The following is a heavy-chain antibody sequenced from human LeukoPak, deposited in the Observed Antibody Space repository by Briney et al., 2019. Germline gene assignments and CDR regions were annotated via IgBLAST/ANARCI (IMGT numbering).Heavy chain of an antibody. J-gene: IGHJ3*02. CDR2: IYYSGST. V-gene: IGHV4-59*01. Sequence: SETLSLTCTVSGGSLSSYYWSWLRQPPGKGLEWIGYIYYSGSTNYNPSLTSRVTISVDTSKNQFSLKLSSVTAADTAVYYCAREGTTVVTPSHAFDIWGQGTMVTVSS. CDR3: AREGTTVVTPSHAFDI. CDR1: GGSLSSYY. D-gene: IGHD4-23*01.